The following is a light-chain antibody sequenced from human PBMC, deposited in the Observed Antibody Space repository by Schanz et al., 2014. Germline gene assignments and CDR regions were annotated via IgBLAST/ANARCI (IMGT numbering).Light chain of an antibody. V-gene: IGLV2-14*01. CDR2: NVR. J-gene: IGLJ3*02. Sequence: QSALTQPASVSGSPGQSITISCTGGSSDVGGYDYVSWYQQQPGKAPKLLIYNVRNRSSGVSNRFSGSKSGNTASLVISGLRPEDDADYYCCSYAGSSTYWVFGGGTKVTVL. CDR3: CSYAGSSTYWV. CDR1: SSDVGGYDY.